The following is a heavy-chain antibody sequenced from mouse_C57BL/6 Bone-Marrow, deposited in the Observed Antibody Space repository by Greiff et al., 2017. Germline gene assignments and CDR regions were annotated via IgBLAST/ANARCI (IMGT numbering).Heavy chain of an antibody. D-gene: IGHD4-1*01. CDR2: IYPTSGRT. Sequence: QVQLQQPGAELVKPGASVKMSCKASGYTFTSYWITWVKQRPGQGLEWIGDIYPTSGRTNYTEKFKSKAILTVDTSSNTAYMQLSSLTSEDSAVFYCARSGPLGRSFDYWGQGTTPTVSS. V-gene: IGHV1-55*01. J-gene: IGHJ2*01. CDR1: GYTFTSYW. CDR3: ARSGPLGRSFDY.